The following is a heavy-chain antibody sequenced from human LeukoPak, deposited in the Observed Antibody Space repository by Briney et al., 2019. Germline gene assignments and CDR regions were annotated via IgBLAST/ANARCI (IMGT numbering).Heavy chain of an antibody. CDR3: ARAYTAMAYYYYYGMDV. CDR1: GFTFSSYS. Sequence: GGSLRLSCAASGFTFSSYSMNWVRQAPGKGLEWVSSISSSSSYIYYADSVKGRFTTSRDNAKNSLYLQMNSLRAEDTAVYYCARAYTAMAYYYYYGMDVWGQGTTVTVSS. J-gene: IGHJ6*02. V-gene: IGHV3-21*01. CDR2: ISSSSSYI. D-gene: IGHD5-18*01.